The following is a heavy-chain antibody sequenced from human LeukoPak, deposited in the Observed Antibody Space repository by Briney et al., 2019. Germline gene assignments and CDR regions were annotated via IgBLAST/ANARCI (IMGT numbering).Heavy chain of an antibody. V-gene: IGHV1-18*01. CDR3: ARGCSSTSCYWSDY. CDR2: ISAYNGNT. D-gene: IGHD2-2*01. Sequence: WASVKVSCKASGYTFTSYGISWVRQAPGQGLEWMGWISAYNGNTNYAQKLQGRVTMTTDTSTSTAYMELRSLRSDDTAVYYCARGCSSTSCYWSDYWGQGTLVTVSS. CDR1: GYTFTSYG. J-gene: IGHJ4*02.